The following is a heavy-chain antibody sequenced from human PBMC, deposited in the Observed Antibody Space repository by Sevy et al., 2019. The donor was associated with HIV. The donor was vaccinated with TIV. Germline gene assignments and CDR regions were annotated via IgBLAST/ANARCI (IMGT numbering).Heavy chain of an antibody. CDR3: ARMGDYSDTSGYYPLKY. D-gene: IGHD3-22*01. CDR1: GYTFTGYY. J-gene: IGHJ4*02. Sequence: AAVKVSCKASGYTFTGYYVHWLRQAPGQGLEWMGWINPKTGGTYFTKKFQDRVTMTTGTSITTAYLELSGLRFDDTAVYYCARMGDYSDTSGYYPLKYWGQGTLVTVSS. CDR2: INPKTGGT. V-gene: IGHV1-2*02.